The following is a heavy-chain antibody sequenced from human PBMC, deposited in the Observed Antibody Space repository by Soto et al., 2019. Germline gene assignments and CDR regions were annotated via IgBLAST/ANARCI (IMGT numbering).Heavy chain of an antibody. CDR2: INHSGST. CDR3: VRGLRRQYYYGSGSFPAIDY. CDR1: GGSFSGYY. V-gene: IGHV4-34*01. Sequence: SETLSLTCAVYGGSFSGYYWSWIRQPPGKGLEWIGEINHSGSTNYNPSLKSRVTISVDTSKNQFSLKLSSVTAADTAVYYCVRGLRRQYYYGSGSFPAIDYWGQGTLVTVSS. J-gene: IGHJ4*02. D-gene: IGHD3-10*01.